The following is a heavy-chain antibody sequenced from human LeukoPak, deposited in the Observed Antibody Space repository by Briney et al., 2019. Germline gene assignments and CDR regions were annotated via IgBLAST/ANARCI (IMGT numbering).Heavy chain of an antibody. CDR1: GFTFSNAW. Sequence: PGGSLRLSCAASGFTFSNAWMSWVRQAPGKGLGWVGRIKSKTDGGTTDYAAPVKGRFTISRDDSKNTLCLQMNSLKTEDTAVYYCTTDPYYYDSSAYTSDYWGQGTLVTVSS. V-gene: IGHV3-15*01. CDR2: IKSKTDGGTT. D-gene: IGHD3-22*01. CDR3: TTDPYYYDSSAYTSDY. J-gene: IGHJ4*02.